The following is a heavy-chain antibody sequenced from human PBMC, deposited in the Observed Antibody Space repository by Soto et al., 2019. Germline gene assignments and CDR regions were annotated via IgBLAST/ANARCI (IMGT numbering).Heavy chain of an antibody. CDR2: ISYHGSKK. D-gene: IGHD2-15*01. CDR1: GFIFSRYA. Sequence: QVQLVESGGGVVQPGRSLRLSCAASGFIFSRYAMHWVRQATGKGLERVAIISYHGSKKYYADSVKGRFTISRDKSKNTLYLQRSSLRAEHTAVYYWARVSALRAFDPWGQGTRVSVSS. V-gene: IGHV3-30-3*01. CDR3: ARVSALRAFDP. J-gene: IGHJ5*02.